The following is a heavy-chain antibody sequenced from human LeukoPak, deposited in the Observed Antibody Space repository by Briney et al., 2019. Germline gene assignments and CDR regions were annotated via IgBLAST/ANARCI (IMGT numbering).Heavy chain of an antibody. CDR3: ASYPLPNCSGGSCYN. CDR2: IDPSDSYT. J-gene: IGHJ4*02. V-gene: IGHV5-10-1*01. Sequence: GESLRISCKGSGYSFTSYWISWVRQMPGKGLERMGRIDPSDSYTNYSPSFQGHVTISADKSISTAYLQWSSLKASDTAMYYCASYPLPNCSGGSCYNWGQGTLVTVSS. D-gene: IGHD2-15*01. CDR1: GYSFTSYW.